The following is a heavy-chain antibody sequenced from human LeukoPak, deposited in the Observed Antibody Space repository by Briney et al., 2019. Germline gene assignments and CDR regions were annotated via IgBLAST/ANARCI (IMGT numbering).Heavy chain of an antibody. Sequence: SETLSLTCAVSGYSISSGYYWGWIRQPPGKGLEWIRSIYHSGSTYYNPSLKSRVTISVDTSKNQFSLKLSSVTAADTAVYYCARVQGSARGVLQLVPPFDYWGQGTLVTVSS. CDR1: GYSISSGYY. D-gene: IGHD6-6*01. CDR2: IYHSGST. CDR3: ARVQGSARGVLQLVPPFDY. J-gene: IGHJ4*02. V-gene: IGHV4-38-2*01.